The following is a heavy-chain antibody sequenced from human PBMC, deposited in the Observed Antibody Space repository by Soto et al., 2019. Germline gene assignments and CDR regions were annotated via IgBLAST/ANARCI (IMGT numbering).Heavy chain of an antibody. CDR2: ISSSGDST. J-gene: IGHJ5*02. Sequence: EVQLLESGGGLVQPGGSLRLSCAASGFTFGSYAMIWVRQAPGKGLGWVSTISSSGDSTYYADSVKGRFTVSRDNSMNTLYMQMNSLRAEDTAVYYCAKSDTALSDGFDPWGQGTLVTVSS. V-gene: IGHV3-23*01. D-gene: IGHD5-18*01. CDR3: AKSDTALSDGFDP. CDR1: GFTFGSYA.